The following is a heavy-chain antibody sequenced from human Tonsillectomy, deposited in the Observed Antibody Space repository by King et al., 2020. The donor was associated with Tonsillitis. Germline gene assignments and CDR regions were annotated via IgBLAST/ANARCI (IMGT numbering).Heavy chain of an antibody. CDR2: FDPEYGKT. D-gene: IGHD6-13*01. Sequence: QVQLVESGAEVRTPGASVKVSCMVSGYTLTELSMHWVRQAPGKGLEWMGGFDPEYGKTIYAQKFQGRVTMTEDTSSDTAYMELSSLRSEDTAVYFCATDLAAAGRRDYYSGMDVWGQGATVTVSS. J-gene: IGHJ6*02. V-gene: IGHV1-24*01. CDR1: GYTLTELS. CDR3: ATDLAAAGRRDYYSGMDV.